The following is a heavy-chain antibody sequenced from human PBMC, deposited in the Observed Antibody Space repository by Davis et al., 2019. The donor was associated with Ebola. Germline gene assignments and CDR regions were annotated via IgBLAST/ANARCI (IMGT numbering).Heavy chain of an antibody. V-gene: IGHV3-23*01. Sequence: GESLKISCAASGFTFSTHAMIWVRQAPGKGLEWVSTYGTSADTYYADSVKGRFTVSRDNAKNSLYLQMNSLRAEDTAIYYCVRISRNIATGWYRFDAFDIWGQGTLVTVSS. CDR2: GTSADT. J-gene: IGHJ3*02. CDR1: GFTFSTHA. CDR3: VRISRNIATGWYRFDAFDI. D-gene: IGHD6-19*01.